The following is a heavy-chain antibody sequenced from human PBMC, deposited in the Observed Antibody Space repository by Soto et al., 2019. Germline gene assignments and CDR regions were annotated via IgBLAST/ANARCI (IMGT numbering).Heavy chain of an antibody. CDR3: ARLHQDIVVVVAATPSRAFDI. J-gene: IGHJ3*02. V-gene: IGHV4-59*08. Sequence: PSETLSLTCTVSGGSISSYYWSWIRQPPGKGLEWIGYIYYSGSTNYNPSLKSRVTISVDTSKNQFSLKLSSVTAADTAVYYCARLHQDIVVVVAATPSRAFDIWGQGTMVT. CDR1: GGSISSYY. D-gene: IGHD2-15*01. CDR2: IYYSGST.